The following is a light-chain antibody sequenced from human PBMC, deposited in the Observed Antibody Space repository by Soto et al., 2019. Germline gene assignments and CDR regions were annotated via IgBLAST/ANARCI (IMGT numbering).Light chain of an antibody. V-gene: IGKV3-11*01. CDR2: DVT. CDR3: QQRSNWPLT. Sequence: ENVLTQSPATLSLSPGERATLSCRASQSVSGYLAWYQQKPGQAPRLLIYDVTNRATGIPVRFSGSGSGTDFTLTISSLEAEDFGVYYCQQRSNWPLTFGGGTKVEIK. J-gene: IGKJ4*01. CDR1: QSVSGY.